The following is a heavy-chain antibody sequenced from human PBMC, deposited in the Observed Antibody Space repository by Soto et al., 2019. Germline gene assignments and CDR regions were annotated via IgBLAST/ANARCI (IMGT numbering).Heavy chain of an antibody. CDR1: GYTFTSYG. CDR2: ISAYNGNK. CDR3: ARDLPRYVIAASEGIDAFDI. D-gene: IGHD6-13*01. Sequence: QVQLVQSGAEVKKPGASVKVSCKASGYTFTSYGISWVRQAPGQGLEWMGWISAYNGNKNYAQKRQGRVTMTTDTSTSTAYMELRSLRSDDTAVYYCARDLPRYVIAASEGIDAFDIWGQGTMVTVSS. V-gene: IGHV1-18*01. J-gene: IGHJ3*02.